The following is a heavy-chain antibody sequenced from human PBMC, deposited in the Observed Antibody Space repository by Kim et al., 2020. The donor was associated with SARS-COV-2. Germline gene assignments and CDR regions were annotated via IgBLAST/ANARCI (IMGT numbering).Heavy chain of an antibody. J-gene: IGHJ6*02. CDR1: GGSISSYY. D-gene: IGHD3-10*01. CDR3: ARAGESGWFRVISGMDV. V-gene: IGHV4-59*13. CDR2: IYYSGST. Sequence: SETLSLTCTVSGGSISSYYWSWIRQPPGKGLEWIGYIYYSGSTNYNPYLKSRVTISVDTSKNQFSLKLSSVTAADTAVYYCARAGESGWFRVISGMDVWGQGTTVTVSS.